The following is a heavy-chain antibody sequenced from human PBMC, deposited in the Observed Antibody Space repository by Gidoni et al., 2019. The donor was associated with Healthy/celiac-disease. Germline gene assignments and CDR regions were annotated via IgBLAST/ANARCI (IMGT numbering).Heavy chain of an antibody. J-gene: IGHJ3*02. D-gene: IGHD3-10*01. CDR3: ARDLRYYGSGSNGAFDI. CDR2: IWYDGSNK. Sequence: QVQLVESGGGVVQPGRSLRLSCAASGVTFSSYGMQWVRQAPGKGLEWVAVIWYDGSNKYYADSVKGRFTISRDNSKNTLYLQMNSLRAEDTAVYYCARDLRYYGSGSNGAFDIWGQGTMVTVSS. CDR1: GVTFSSYG. V-gene: IGHV3-33*01.